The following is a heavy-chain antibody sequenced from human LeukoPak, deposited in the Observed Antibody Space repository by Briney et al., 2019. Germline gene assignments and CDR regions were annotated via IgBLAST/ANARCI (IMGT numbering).Heavy chain of an antibody. CDR2: IYYSGST. CDR1: GGSISSYY. V-gene: IGHV4-59*01. CDR3: ARDSPSGSYDY. D-gene: IGHD1-26*01. J-gene: IGHJ4*02. Sequence: SETLSLTCTFSGGSISSYYWSWIRQPPGKGLKWIGYIYYSGSTNYNPSLKSRVTISVDTSKNQFSLKLSSVTAADTAVYYCARDSPSGSYDYWGQGTLVTVSS.